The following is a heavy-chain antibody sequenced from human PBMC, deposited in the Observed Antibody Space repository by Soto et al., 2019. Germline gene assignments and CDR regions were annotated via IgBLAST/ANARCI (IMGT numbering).Heavy chain of an antibody. CDR1: GFTFSGSA. V-gene: IGHV3-73*01. CDR3: TRRDTAMAYYYYYGMDV. Sequence: GGSLRLSCAASGFTFSGSAMHWVRQASGKGLEWVGRIRSKANSYATAYAASVKGRFTISRDDSKNTAYLQMNSLKTEDTAVYYCTRRDTAMAYYYYYGMDVWGQGTTVTVSS. D-gene: IGHD5-18*01. J-gene: IGHJ6*02. CDR2: IRSKANSYAT.